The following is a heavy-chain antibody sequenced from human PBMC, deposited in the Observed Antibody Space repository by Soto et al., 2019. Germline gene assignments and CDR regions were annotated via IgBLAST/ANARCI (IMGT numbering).Heavy chain of an antibody. CDR3: AREAAPHSSGWHS. V-gene: IGHV1-69*12. CDR2: MVPGYGTA. CDR1: GDTYSSYE. J-gene: IGHJ4*02. Sequence: QVQLVQSGAEVKKPGSSVKVSCKASGDTYSSYEINWVRQAPGLGLEGMGGMVPGYGTANYASKFQGRVTLIADVSTGTTYMELSSLRSEDTAVYFCAREAAPHSSGWHSWGQGTLVTVSS. D-gene: IGHD6-19*01.